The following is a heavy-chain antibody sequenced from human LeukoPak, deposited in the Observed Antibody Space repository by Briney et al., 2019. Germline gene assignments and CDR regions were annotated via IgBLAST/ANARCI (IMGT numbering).Heavy chain of an antibody. CDR2: TSDSGSS. Sequence: SETLSLTCTVSAGSISAYYWTWIRQPPGKGLEWIGYTSDSGSSNYKSSLKSRVSMSVDTSKRQFPLTLTSVTAADTAVYYCARIVRQDGGYLDLWGRGSLVTVSS. J-gene: IGHJ2*01. V-gene: IGHV4-59*08. CDR1: AGSISAYY. D-gene: IGHD3-16*02. CDR3: ARIVRQDGGYLDL.